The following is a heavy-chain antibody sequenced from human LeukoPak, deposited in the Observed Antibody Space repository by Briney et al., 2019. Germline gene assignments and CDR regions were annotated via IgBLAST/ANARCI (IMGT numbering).Heavy chain of an antibody. CDR1: GGSISSGY. V-gene: IGHV4-59*01. D-gene: IGHD6-13*01. J-gene: IGHJ5*02. CDR2: IYYSGST. Sequence: SETLSLTCTVSGGSISSGYWSWIRQPPGKGLEWIGYIYYSGSTNYNPSLKSRVTISVDTSKNQFSLKLSSVTAADTAVYYCARGYSSSWSSPHNWFDPWGQGTLVTVSS. CDR3: ARGYSSSWSSPHNWFDP.